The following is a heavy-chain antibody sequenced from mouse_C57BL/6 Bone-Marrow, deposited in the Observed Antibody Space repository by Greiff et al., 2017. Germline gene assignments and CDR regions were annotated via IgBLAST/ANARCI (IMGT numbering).Heavy chain of an antibody. V-gene: IGHV2-9*01. CDR1: GFSLTSYG. J-gene: IGHJ4*01. CDR2: IWGGGST. Sequence: VMLVESGPGLVAPSQSLSITCTVSGFSLTSYGVDWVRQPPGTGLEWLGVIWGGGSTNYNSALMSRLSISKDNSKSQVFLKMNSLQTDDTAMYYCATLWLRRRDYAMDYWGQGTSVTVSS. D-gene: IGHD2-2*01. CDR3: ATLWLRRRDYAMDY.